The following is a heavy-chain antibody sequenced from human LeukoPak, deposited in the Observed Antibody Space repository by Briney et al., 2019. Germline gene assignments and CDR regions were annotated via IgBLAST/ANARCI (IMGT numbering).Heavy chain of an antibody. CDR3: ASPGGGGRLWDFDY. J-gene: IGHJ4*02. Sequence: PGGSLRLSCAGSGFSFSTFWMSWVRQAPGKGLEWVANIKQDGSEKYYVDSVKGRFSISRDNAENSLYLQMNSLRVEDTAVYYCASPGGGGRLWDFDYWGQGTLVTVSS. D-gene: IGHD2-8*02. V-gene: IGHV3-7*01. CDR1: GFSFSTFW. CDR2: IKQDGSEK.